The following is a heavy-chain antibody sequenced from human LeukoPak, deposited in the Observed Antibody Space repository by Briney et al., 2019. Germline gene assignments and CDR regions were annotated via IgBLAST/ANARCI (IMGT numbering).Heavy chain of an antibody. V-gene: IGHV1-18*01. CDR2: ISAYNGNT. D-gene: IGHD3-10*01. Sequence: ASVKVSCKASGYTFTSYGISWVRQAPGQGLEWMGWISAYNGNTNYAQKLQGRVTMTTDTSTSTAYMELRSLRSDDTAVYYCARDREPDQYGSGRYWIHWGQGTLVTVSS. CDR3: ARDREPDQYGSGRYWIH. CDR1: GYTFTSYG. J-gene: IGHJ4*02.